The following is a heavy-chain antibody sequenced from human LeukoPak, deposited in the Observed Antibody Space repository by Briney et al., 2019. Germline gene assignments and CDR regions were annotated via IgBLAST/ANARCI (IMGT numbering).Heavy chain of an antibody. CDR1: GFTFSNAW. CDR3: TTDQALLWFGEYHPPPNY. J-gene: IGHJ4*02. V-gene: IGHV3-15*01. Sequence: GGSLRLSCAASGFTFSNAWMSWVRQAPGKGLEWVGRIKSKTDGGATDYAAPVKGRFTISRDDSKNTLYLQMNSLKTEDTAVYYCTTDQALLWFGEYHPPPNYWGQGTLVTVSS. CDR2: IKSKTDGGAT. D-gene: IGHD3-10*01.